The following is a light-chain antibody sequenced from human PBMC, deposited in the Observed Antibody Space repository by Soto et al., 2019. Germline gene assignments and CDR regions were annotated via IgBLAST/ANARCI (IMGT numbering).Light chain of an antibody. CDR1: QSVTNSQ. CDR3: QQHNSYPWT. V-gene: IGKV3-20*01. Sequence: EIVLTQSPGTLSLSPGERATLFCRASQSVTNSQLAWYQQKPGQAPRLLIFGASSRATGIPDRFSGSGSGTDFTLTIARLEPEDFATYYCQQHNSYPWTFGQGTNVEIK. CDR2: GAS. J-gene: IGKJ1*01.